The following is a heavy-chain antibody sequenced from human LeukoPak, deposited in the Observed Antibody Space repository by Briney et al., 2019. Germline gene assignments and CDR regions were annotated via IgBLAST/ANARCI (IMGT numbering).Heavy chain of an antibody. CDR2: INHRGNT. CDR1: GGSFSGYY. V-gene: IGHV4-34*01. D-gene: IGHD3-3*01. Sequence: PSETLSLTCAVYGGSFSGYYWSWIRQPPGKGLEWIGEINHRGNTNYNPSLKSRVTISVDTSKNQFSMKLSSVTAADTAVYYCARYNFWSGFAFDYWGQGTLVTVSS. CDR3: ARYNFWSGFAFDY. J-gene: IGHJ4*02.